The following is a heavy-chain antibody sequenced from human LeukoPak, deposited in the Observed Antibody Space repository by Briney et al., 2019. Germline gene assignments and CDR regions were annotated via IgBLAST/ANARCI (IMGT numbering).Heavy chain of an antibody. CDR2: IYSGGST. Sequence: GGSLRLSCAASGFTFSNYAMTWVRQAPGKGLEWVSVIYSGGSTYYADSVKGRFTISRDNSKNTLYLQMNSLRAEDTAVYYCARGRYSYGYDYWGQGTLVTVSS. V-gene: IGHV3-66*01. J-gene: IGHJ4*02. CDR3: ARGRYSYGYDY. CDR1: GFTFSNYA. D-gene: IGHD5-18*01.